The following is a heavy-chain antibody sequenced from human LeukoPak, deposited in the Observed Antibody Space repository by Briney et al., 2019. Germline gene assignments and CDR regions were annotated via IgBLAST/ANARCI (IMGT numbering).Heavy chain of an antibody. CDR1: GGSISSDY. CDR2: IYYSGST. J-gene: IGHJ4*02. Sequence: SETLSLTCTVSGGSISSDYWSWVRQPPGKGLEWIGYIYYSGSTNYNPSLKSRVTISVDTSKNQFSLKLSSVTAADTAVYYCARGCLDYDRSGYYLYYFDYWGQGTLVTVSS. D-gene: IGHD3-22*01. V-gene: IGHV4-59*01. CDR3: ARGCLDYDRSGYYLYYFDY.